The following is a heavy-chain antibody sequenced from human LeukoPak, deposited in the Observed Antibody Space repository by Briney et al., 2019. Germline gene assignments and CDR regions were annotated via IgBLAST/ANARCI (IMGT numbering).Heavy chain of an antibody. J-gene: IGHJ4*02. V-gene: IGHV4-59*01. Sequence: SETLSLTCTVSGGSISSYYWSWIRQPPGKGLEWIGYTSYSGSTNYNPSLKSRVTISLDTSKNQFSLKLRSVTAADTAVYYCARGFDSKSTYFDYWGQGTLVTVSS. CDR1: GGSISSYY. CDR2: TSYSGST. CDR3: ARGFDSKSTYFDY. D-gene: IGHD5-12*01.